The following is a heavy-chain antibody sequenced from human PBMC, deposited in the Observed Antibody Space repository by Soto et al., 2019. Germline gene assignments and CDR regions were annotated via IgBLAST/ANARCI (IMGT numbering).Heavy chain of an antibody. Sequence: GESLKISCKGSGYSFTSSWIVWVLQMPGKGLEWMGIIYPCDSDTRYSTSFQHQVITSPDKTTSTAYLQGRSLKASETAMYYCATNCSGGSRYSAYALDIRGHGTTVPVSS. V-gene: IGHV5-51*01. CDR1: GYSFTSSW. D-gene: IGHD2-15*01. CDR2: IYPCDSDT. CDR3: ATNCSGGSRYSAYALDI. J-gene: IGHJ3*02.